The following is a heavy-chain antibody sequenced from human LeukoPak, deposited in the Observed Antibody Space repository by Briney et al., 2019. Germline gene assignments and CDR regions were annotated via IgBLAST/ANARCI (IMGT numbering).Heavy chain of an antibody. CDR1: GGTFHNYV. D-gene: IGHD6-19*01. CDR2: TTLILGTA. Sequence: ASVTVSYQASGGTFHNYVLRWLRQPPGQGLEWMGGTTLILGTANYAQKFQGRVTITADESTSTAYMELSSLRSEDTAVYYCARAHKTGYSSGWPTNFPFDYWGQGTLVTVSS. CDR3: ARAHKTGYSSGWPTNFPFDY. V-gene: IGHV1-69*13. J-gene: IGHJ4*02.